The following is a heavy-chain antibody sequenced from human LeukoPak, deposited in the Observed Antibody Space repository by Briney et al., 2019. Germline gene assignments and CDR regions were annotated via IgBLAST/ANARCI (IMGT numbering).Heavy chain of an antibody. V-gene: IGHV1-58*02. Sequence: SVKESLKASGFTFTSSAMQWVRQARGQRLEWIGWIVVGSGNTNYAQKFQERVTITRDMSTSTAYMELSSLRSEDTAVYYCAAASTVGVWFDPWGEGTLVVVSS. CDR1: GFTFTSSA. D-gene: IGHD4-23*01. J-gene: IGHJ5*02. CDR3: AAASTVGVWFDP. CDR2: IVVGSGNT.